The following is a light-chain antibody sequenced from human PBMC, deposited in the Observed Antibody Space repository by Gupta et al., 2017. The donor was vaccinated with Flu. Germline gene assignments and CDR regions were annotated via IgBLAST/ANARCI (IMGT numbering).Light chain of an antibody. J-gene: IGLJ3*02. CDR1: SSDVGHYDL. Sequence: QSALTQPASVSGSPGQSITISCNGTSSDVGHYDLVSCFQLHPGKAPKLLIYEVTERPSGVSHRFSGSKSGNTASLTISGLQTEDEVDYYCSSYAGRSTWVFGGGTKVTVL. CDR2: EVT. CDR3: SSYAGRSTWV. V-gene: IGLV2-23*02.